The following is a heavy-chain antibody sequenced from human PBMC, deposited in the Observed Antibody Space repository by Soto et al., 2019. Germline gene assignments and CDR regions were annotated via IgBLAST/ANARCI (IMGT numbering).Heavy chain of an antibody. CDR2: IYAGGRT. CDR1: EFTVSTNY. Sequence: GGSLRLSCTVSEFTVSTNYMSWVRQAPGKGLEWVSVIYAGGRTYYADSVEGRFTISRDTSKNTLYLQMSSLRAEDTAVYYCATEAGYCSSIHCYDAPRFDNWGQGTLVTVSS. V-gene: IGHV3-66*01. D-gene: IGHD2-2*01. J-gene: IGHJ4*02. CDR3: ATEAGYCSSIHCYDAPRFDN.